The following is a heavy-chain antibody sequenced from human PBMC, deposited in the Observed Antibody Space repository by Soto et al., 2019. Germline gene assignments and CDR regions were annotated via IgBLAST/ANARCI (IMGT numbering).Heavy chain of an antibody. D-gene: IGHD3-10*02. Sequence: GGSLRLSCAASGFTFSSYAMSWVRQAPGKGLEWVSALSGSGGSTYYADSVKGRFTISRDNSKNTLYLQMNSLRAEDTAVYYCAKPVRGLGTYDAFDIWGQGTMVTVSS. V-gene: IGHV3-23*01. CDR2: LSGSGGST. CDR1: GFTFSSYA. CDR3: AKPVRGLGTYDAFDI. J-gene: IGHJ3*02.